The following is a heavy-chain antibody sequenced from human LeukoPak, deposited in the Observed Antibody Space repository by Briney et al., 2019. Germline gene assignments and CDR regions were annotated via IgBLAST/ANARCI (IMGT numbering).Heavy chain of an antibody. D-gene: IGHD3-10*01. J-gene: IGHJ6*03. CDR3: ARDLYYYGSGGSYYYYMDV. V-gene: IGHV4-59*01. CDR1: GGSISSYY. Sequence: SETLSLTXTVSGGSISSYYWSWIRQPPGKGVEWIGYIYYSGSTNYNPSLKSRVTISVDTSKNQFSLKLSSVTAADTAVYYCARDLYYYGSGGSYYYYMDVWGKGTTVTVSS. CDR2: IYYSGST.